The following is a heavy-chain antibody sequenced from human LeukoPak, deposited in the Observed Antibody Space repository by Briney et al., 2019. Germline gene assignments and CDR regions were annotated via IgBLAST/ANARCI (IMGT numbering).Heavy chain of an antibody. CDR1: GFTFSNYC. J-gene: IGHJ5*02. CDR3: ARDHRSGDSGGWFDP. D-gene: IGHD2-15*01. Sequence: PGGSLTLSCADSGFTFSNYCMTWVRQAPGKGMEWVGNINQDGSEKHYVDSGKGSFTISRDNDKNSLHLQMNSLRAEDTAVYYCARDHRSGDSGGWFDPWGQGTLVTVSS. CDR2: INQDGSEK. V-gene: IGHV3-7*01.